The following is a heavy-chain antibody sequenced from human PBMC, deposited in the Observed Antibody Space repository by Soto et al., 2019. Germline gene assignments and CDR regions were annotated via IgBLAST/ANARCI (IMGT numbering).Heavy chain of an antibody. V-gene: IGHV1-24*01. D-gene: IGHD3-3*01. Sequence: QVQLVQSGAEVKKPGASVKVSCKVSGYTLTELSMHWVRQAPGKGLEWMGGFDPEDGETIYAQKFQGRVTMTEDTSTYTAYMELSSLRSEDTAVYYCATSGGMNDFWSGYYHFDYWGQGTLVTVSS. CDR1: GYTLTELS. CDR3: ATSGGMNDFWSGYYHFDY. CDR2: FDPEDGET. J-gene: IGHJ4*02.